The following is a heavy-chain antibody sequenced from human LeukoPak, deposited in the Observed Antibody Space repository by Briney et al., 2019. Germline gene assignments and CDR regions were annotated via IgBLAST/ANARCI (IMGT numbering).Heavy chain of an antibody. Sequence: GGSVKLSCTASGFTFSNLGMHWVRQAPGKGLEWVAVISYDGSKKYYADTVKGRFTISRGNSKNTLYIQLNSLRAEDTAVYYCARDNYLDYWVQGTMVSVSS. CDR2: ISYDGSKK. J-gene: IGHJ4*02. CDR1: GFTFSNLG. V-gene: IGHV3-30*03. CDR3: ARDNYLDY.